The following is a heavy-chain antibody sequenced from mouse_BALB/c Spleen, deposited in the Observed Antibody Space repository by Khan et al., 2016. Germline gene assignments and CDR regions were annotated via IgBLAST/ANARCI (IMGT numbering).Heavy chain of an antibody. Sequence: EVQLQESGPSLAKPSPTLSLTCSGTGDSITNGYWNWIRKFPGNKLDYMGYISYSDSTYYNPSLKSRISITRDTSNNQYYLQLNSVTAEDTATCYCSSTAGSSFAYWGQGTLVTVSA. CDR2: ISYSDST. J-gene: IGHJ3*01. CDR1: GDSITNGY. CDR3: SSTAGSSFAY. D-gene: IGHD1-1*01. V-gene: IGHV3-8*02.